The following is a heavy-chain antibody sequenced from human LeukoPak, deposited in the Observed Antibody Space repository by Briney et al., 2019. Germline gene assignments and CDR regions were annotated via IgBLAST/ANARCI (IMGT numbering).Heavy chain of an antibody. J-gene: IGHJ4*02. D-gene: IGHD4-11*01. CDR3: AKDRGPPMTTFDY. V-gene: IGHV3-23*01. CDR2: ISGSGGST. Sequence: PGGSLRLSCAASGFTFSSYAMSWVRQAPGKGLEWVSAISGSGGSTYYADSVKGRFTISRDNSKNTLYLQMNSLRTEDTAVYFCAKDRGPPMTTFDYWGQGTLVTVSS. CDR1: GFTFSSYA.